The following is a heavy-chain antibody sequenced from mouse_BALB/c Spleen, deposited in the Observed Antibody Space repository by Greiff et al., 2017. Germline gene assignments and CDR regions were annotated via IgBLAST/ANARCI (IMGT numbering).Heavy chain of an antibody. CDR2: IWAGGST. CDR1: GFSLTSYG. Sequence: VQRVESGPGLVAPSQSLSITCTVSGFSLTSYGVHWVRQPPGKGLEWLGVIWAGGSTNYNSALMSRLSISKDNSKSQVFLKMNSLQTDDTAMYYCAREDYYGSSHYFDYWGQGTTLTVSS. CDR3: AREDYYGSSHYFDY. D-gene: IGHD1-1*01. J-gene: IGHJ2*01. V-gene: IGHV2-9*02.